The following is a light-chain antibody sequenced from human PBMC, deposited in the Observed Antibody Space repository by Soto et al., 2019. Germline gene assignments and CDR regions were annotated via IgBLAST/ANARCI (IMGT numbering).Light chain of an antibody. CDR3: QQRSNWPPIT. V-gene: IGKV4-1*01. Sequence: DIVMTQSPDSLAVPLGERATINCKSSQNNKNYLAWYQQKAGQPPKLIIDWASTRASGVPDRFSGSGSGTDFTLTISSLQAEDVAVYYCQQRSNWPPITFGPGTKVDLK. CDR1: QNNKNY. CDR2: WAS. J-gene: IGKJ3*01.